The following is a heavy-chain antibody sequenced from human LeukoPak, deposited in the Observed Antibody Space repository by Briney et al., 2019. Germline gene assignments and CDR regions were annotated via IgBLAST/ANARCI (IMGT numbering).Heavy chain of an antibody. CDR2: ISSSRSYI. CDR3: ARELGFDP. J-gene: IGHJ5*02. CDR1: GFTFSSYS. V-gene: IGHV3-21*01. Sequence: GGSLRLSCAASGFTFSSYSMNWVRQAPGKGLEWVSSISSSRSYIYYTDSVKGRFTISRDNAKNSLYLQMNSLRAEDTAVYYCARELGFDPWGQGTLVTVSS. D-gene: IGHD1-1*01.